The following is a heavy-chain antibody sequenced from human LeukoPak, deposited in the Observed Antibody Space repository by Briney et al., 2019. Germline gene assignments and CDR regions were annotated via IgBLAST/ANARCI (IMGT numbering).Heavy chain of an antibody. J-gene: IGHJ4*02. CDR3: ARDGMAVAGTLDY. CDR2: INHSGST. D-gene: IGHD6-19*01. V-gene: IGHV4-34*01. CDR1: GGSFSGYY. Sequence: SETLSLTCAVYGGSFSGYYWSWIRQPPGKGLEWIGEINHSGSTNYNPSLKSRVTISVDTSKNQFSLKLSSVTAADTAVYYCARDGMAVAGTLDYWGQGTLVTVSS.